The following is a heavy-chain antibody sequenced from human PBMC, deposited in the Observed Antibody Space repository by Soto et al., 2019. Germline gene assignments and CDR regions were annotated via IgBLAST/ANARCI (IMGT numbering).Heavy chain of an antibody. J-gene: IGHJ6*02. CDR2: IPYDGSNK. D-gene: IGHD3-10*01. V-gene: IGHV3-30*18. CDR3: AKPYRYYYGSGSYLYYYYYYGMDV. CDR1: GFTFSSYG. Sequence: GGSLRLSCAASGFTFSSYGMHWVRQAPGKGLEWVAVIPYDGSNKYYADSVKGRFTISRDNSKNTLYLQMNSLRAEDTAVYYCAKPYRYYYGSGSYLYYYYYYGMDVWGQGTTVTVSS.